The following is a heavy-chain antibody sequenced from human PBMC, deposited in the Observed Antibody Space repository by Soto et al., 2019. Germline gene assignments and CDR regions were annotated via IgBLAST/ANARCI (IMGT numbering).Heavy chain of an antibody. CDR1: VFTTTA. CDR3: AAVGSRSGWFSEYHYYAADV. J-gene: IGHJ6*02. D-gene: IGHD6-19*01. Sequence: QMQLVQAGAEVKRAGTSVKGSCKVSVFTTTAVQWVRQARGQGLAWIGRIVLGSGNTDYGQDFKGRVTISRDMSKTTAYMELSSLTFGDTAVDYCAAVGSRSGWFSEYHYYAADVWGQGTTVTVSS. V-gene: IGHV1-58*01. CDR2: IVLGSGNT.